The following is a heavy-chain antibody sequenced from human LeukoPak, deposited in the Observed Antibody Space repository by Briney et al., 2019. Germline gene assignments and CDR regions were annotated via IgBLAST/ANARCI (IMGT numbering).Heavy chain of an antibody. V-gene: IGHV4-31*03. CDR2: IYYSGST. CDR1: GGSINSGGYY. J-gene: IGHJ4*02. D-gene: IGHD3-16*01. CDR3: ARDHDGAFDY. Sequence: SETLSLTCTVSGGSINSGGYYWSWIRQHPGKGLEWIGYIYYSGSTYYNPSLKSRITVSVDTSKNQFSLKLSSVTAADTAMYYCARDHDGAFDYWGQGILVTVSS.